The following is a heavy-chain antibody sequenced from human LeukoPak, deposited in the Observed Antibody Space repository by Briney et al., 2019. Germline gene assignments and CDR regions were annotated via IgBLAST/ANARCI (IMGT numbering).Heavy chain of an antibody. J-gene: IGHJ4*02. V-gene: IGHV3-20*04. Sequence: GRSLRLSCAASGFTFDDYGMSWVRQAPGKGLEWVSGINWNGGSTGYADSVKGRFTISRDNAKNSLYLQMNSLRAEDTALYYCARTYYYDSSGHTAYYFDYWGQGTLDTVSS. D-gene: IGHD3-22*01. CDR3: ARTYYYDSSGHTAYYFDY. CDR2: INWNGGST. CDR1: GFTFDDYG.